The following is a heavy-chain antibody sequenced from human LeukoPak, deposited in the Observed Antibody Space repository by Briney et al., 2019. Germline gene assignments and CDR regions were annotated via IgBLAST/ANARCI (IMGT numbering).Heavy chain of an antibody. CDR2: INPNSGGT. J-gene: IGHJ4*02. V-gene: IGHV1-2*02. CDR3: ARDLPYYDSSGYYSGY. CDR1: GGTFSSYA. D-gene: IGHD3-22*01. Sequence: ASVKVSCKASGGTFSSYAISWVRQAPGQGLEWMGWINPNSGGTNYAQKFQGRVTMTRDTSISTAYMELSRLRSDDTAVYYCARDLPYYDSSGYYSGYWGQGTLVTVSS.